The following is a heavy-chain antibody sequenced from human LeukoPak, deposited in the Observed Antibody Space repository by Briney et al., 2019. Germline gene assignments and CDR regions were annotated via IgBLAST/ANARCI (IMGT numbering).Heavy chain of an antibody. CDR3: AREEGYYGSANWFDP. CDR1: GYTFTSYG. J-gene: IGHJ5*02. V-gene: IGHV1-18*01. CDR2: ISAYNGNT. Sequence: ASVKVSCKASGYTFTSYGISWVRQAPGQGLEWMGWISAYNGNTNYPQKLQGRVTMTTDTSTSTAYMELRSLRSDDTAVYYCAREEGYYGSANWFDPWGQGTLVTVSS. D-gene: IGHD3-10*01.